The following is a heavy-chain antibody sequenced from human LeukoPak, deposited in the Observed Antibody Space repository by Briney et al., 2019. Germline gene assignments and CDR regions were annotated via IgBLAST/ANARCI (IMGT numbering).Heavy chain of an antibody. Sequence: SETLSLTCTVSGYSISSGYYWGWIRQPPGKGLEWIGSIHHSGSTNYNPSLKSRVTISVDTSKNQFSLKLSSVTAADTAVYYCARDFGGYYDSSGFMGDAFDIWGQGTMVTVSS. CDR1: GYSISSGYY. D-gene: IGHD3-22*01. CDR3: ARDFGGYYDSSGFMGDAFDI. V-gene: IGHV4-38-2*02. CDR2: IHHSGST. J-gene: IGHJ3*02.